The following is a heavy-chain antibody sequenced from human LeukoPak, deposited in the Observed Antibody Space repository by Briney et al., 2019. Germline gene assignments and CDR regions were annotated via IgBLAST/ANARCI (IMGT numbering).Heavy chain of an antibody. CDR1: GGSISSGGYY. CDR3: ARRDIVVVPAAKRGVFDY. Sequence: PSETLSLTCTVSGGSISSGGYYWSWIRQPPGKGLEWIGYIYHSGSTYYNPSLKSRVTISVDRSKNQFSLKLSSVTAADTAVYYCARRDIVVVPAAKRGVFDYWGQGTLVTVSS. V-gene: IGHV4-30-2*01. J-gene: IGHJ4*02. CDR2: IYHSGST. D-gene: IGHD2-2*01.